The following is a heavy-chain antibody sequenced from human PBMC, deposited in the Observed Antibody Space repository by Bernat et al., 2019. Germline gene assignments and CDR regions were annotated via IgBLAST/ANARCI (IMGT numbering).Heavy chain of an antibody. CDR2: ISSSSSYI. CDR1: GFTFSSYS. D-gene: IGHD5-12*01. J-gene: IGHJ4*02. CDR3: ARGEDSGYDFDY. Sequence: VQLVESGGGVVQPGRSLRLSCAASGFTFSSYSMNWVRQAPGKGLAWVLSISSSSSYIYYADSVKGRFTISRDNAKNSLYLRMDSLRAEDTAVYYCARGEDSGYDFDYWGQGTLVTVSS. V-gene: IGHV3-21*01.